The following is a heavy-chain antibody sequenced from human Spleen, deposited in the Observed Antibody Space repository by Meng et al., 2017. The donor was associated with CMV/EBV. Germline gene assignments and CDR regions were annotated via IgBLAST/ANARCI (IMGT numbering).Heavy chain of an antibody. CDR3: ARDKESRYDSSGYYDY. J-gene: IGHJ4*02. D-gene: IGHD3-22*01. CDR1: GFTFSDYY. Sequence: GESLKISCAASGFTFSDYYMSWIRQAPGKGLEWVSYISSSGSTIYYADSVKGRFTISRDNAKNSLYLQMNSLRAEDTAVYYCARDKESRYDSSGYYDYWGQGTLVTVSS. CDR2: ISSSGSTI. V-gene: IGHV3-11*04.